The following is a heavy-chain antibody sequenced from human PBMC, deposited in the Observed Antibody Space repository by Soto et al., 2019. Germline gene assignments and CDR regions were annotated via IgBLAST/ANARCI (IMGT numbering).Heavy chain of an antibody. D-gene: IGHD5-18*01. V-gene: IGHV3-74*01. CDR3: AKSGVDTFGLSY. Sequence: EVQLVESGGGLVQPGGSLRLSCAVSGFTFSSFWMHWVRQAPGEGLVWVSRINTDGSSTSYADSVKGRFTISRDNAKNTLDLQMNSLRVEDTAMYFCAKSGVDTFGLSYWGQGTLVSVSS. CDR1: GFTFSSFW. J-gene: IGHJ4*02. CDR2: INTDGSST.